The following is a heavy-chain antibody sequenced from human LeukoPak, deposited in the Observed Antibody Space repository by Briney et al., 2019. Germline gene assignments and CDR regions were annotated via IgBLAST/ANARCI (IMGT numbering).Heavy chain of an antibody. J-gene: IGHJ6*03. CDR1: GFTFSSYS. CDR2: ISSSSSYI. CDR3: ARDSSLHYYYMDV. V-gene: IGHV3-21*01. D-gene: IGHD2-2*01. Sequence: GGSLRLSCAASGFTFSSYSMNWVRQAPGKGLEWVSSISSSSSYIYYADSVKGRFTISRDNAKNSLYLQMNSLRAEDTAVYYCARDSSLHYYYMDVWGKGTTVTVSS.